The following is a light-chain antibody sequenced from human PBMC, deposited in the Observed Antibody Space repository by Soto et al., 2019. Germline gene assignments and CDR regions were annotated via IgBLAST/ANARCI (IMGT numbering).Light chain of an antibody. V-gene: IGKV3-15*01. CDR2: GAS. J-gene: IGKJ3*01. CDR1: QSVSSN. Sequence: EIVMTQSPATLSVSPGERATLSCRASQSVSSNLAWYQQKPGQAPRLLIYGASTRATGIPARFSGSGSGTAFTLTISSLPSEDFAVYYCQQYNNWPPFTFGPGTKVDIK. CDR3: QQYNNWPPFT.